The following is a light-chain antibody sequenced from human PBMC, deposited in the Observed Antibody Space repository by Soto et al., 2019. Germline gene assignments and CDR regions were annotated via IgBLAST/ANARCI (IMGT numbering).Light chain of an antibody. Sequence: SYELTQPPSVSVSPGQTARITCSGDALPKQYAYWYQQKPGQAPVLVIYKDSERPSGIPERFSGSSSGTTVTLTISGVQAEDAADYYCQSADSSGTYQVFGTWTKLTVI. CDR2: KDS. CDR3: QSADSSGTYQV. J-gene: IGLJ1*01. CDR1: ALPKQY. V-gene: IGLV3-25*03.